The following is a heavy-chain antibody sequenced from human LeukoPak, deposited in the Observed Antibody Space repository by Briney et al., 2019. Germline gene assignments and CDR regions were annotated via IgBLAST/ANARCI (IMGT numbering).Heavy chain of an antibody. Sequence: GGSLRLSCAVSGFTFTSYWMSWVRQAPGKGLEWVAVISYDGSNKYYADSVKGRFTISRDNSKNTLYLQMNSLRAEDTAVYYCARGRLYYYGSETDYWGQGTLVTVSS. CDR2: ISYDGSNK. CDR1: GFTFTSYW. V-gene: IGHV3-30-3*01. D-gene: IGHD3-10*01. CDR3: ARGRLYYYGSETDY. J-gene: IGHJ4*02.